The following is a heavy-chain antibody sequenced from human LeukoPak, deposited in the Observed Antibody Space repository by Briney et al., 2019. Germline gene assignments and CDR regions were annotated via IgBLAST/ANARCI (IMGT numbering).Heavy chain of an antibody. CDR1: GGSISSYY. Sequence: SETLSLTCTVPGGSISSYYWSWIRQAPGKGLEWIGCISSSGSTNYNPSLKSRVTISVDTSKNQFSLKLTSVSAADTAVYYCARRGSGGRSFDYWGQGTLVTVSS. V-gene: IGHV4-59*08. CDR2: ISSSGST. CDR3: ARRGSGGRSFDY. D-gene: IGHD3-10*01. J-gene: IGHJ4*02.